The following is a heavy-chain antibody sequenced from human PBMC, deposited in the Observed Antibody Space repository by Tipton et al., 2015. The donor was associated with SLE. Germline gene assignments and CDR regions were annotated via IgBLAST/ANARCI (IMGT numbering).Heavy chain of an antibody. CDR2: IIPIFGTA. V-gene: IGHV1-46*01. Sequence: QLVQSGAEVKKPGASEKVSCKASGYTFTSYYMHWVRQAPGQGLEWMGGIIPIFGTANYAQKFQGRFTMTTETSTSTAYMELRSLRSDDPAVYYCARYPYDSSGCYSPSDYWGQGSLVAVSS. D-gene: IGHD3-22*01. CDR1: GYTFTSYY. J-gene: IGHJ4*02. CDR3: ARYPYDSSGCYSPSDY.